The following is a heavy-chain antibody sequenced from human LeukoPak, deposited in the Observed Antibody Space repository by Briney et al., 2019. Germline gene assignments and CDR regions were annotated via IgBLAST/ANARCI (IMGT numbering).Heavy chain of an antibody. J-gene: IGHJ6*03. CDR2: ISSSGTII. Sequence: GGSLRLSCAASGFTFSSYEMNWVRQAPGKGLEWVSYISSSGTIIYYADSVKGRFTISRDNAKNSLSLQMNSLRVEDTAVYYCARGGSYCGGDCYPIGEYYYYYMDVWGKGTTVTISS. D-gene: IGHD2-21*02. CDR3: ARGGSYCGGDCYPIGEYYYYYMDV. V-gene: IGHV3-48*03. CDR1: GFTFSSYE.